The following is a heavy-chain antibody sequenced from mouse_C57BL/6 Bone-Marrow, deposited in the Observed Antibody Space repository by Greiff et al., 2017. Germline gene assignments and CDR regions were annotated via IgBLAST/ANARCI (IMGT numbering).Heavy chain of an antibody. Sequence: QLQLQQPGAELVMPGASVKLSCKASGYTFTSYWMHWVKQRPGQGLEWIGEIDPSDSYTNYNQKFKGKSTLTVDKSSSTAYMQLSSLTSEDSAVYYCARRDWDWYFDVWGTGTTVTVSS. CDR1: GYTFTSYW. D-gene: IGHD4-1*01. J-gene: IGHJ1*03. CDR2: IDPSDSYT. CDR3: ARRDWDWYFDV. V-gene: IGHV1-69*01.